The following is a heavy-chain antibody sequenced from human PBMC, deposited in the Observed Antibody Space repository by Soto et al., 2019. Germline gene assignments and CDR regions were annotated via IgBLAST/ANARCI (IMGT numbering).Heavy chain of an antibody. V-gene: IGHV3-74*03. D-gene: IGHD5-12*01. CDR1: GFTFSRFW. CDR3: ARRGYDYYYYYTMDV. Sequence: GGSLRLSCAASGFTFSRFWMHWVRQAPGKGLVWVSPISSDGSRTTYADSVKGRFTISRDNAKNTLYLQMNSLRAEDTAVYYCARRGYDYYYYYTMDVWGQGTTVTVSS. J-gene: IGHJ6*02. CDR2: ISSDGSRT.